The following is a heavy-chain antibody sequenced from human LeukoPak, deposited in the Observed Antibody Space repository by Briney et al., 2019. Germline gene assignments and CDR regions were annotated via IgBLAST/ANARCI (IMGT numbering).Heavy chain of an antibody. D-gene: IGHD3-3*01. Sequence: SETLSLTCAVSGGSISSSNWWSWVRQPPGKGLEWIGEINHSGSTNYNPSLKSRVTISVDTSKNQFSLKLSSVTAADTAVYYCAGLRFLEWFAFRYVGWFDPWGQGTLVTVSS. CDR1: GGSISSSNW. V-gene: IGHV4-4*02. CDR2: INHSGST. J-gene: IGHJ5*02. CDR3: AGLRFLEWFAFRYVGWFDP.